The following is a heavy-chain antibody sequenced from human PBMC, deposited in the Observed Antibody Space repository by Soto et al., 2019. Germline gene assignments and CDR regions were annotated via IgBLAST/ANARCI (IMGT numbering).Heavy chain of an antibody. Sequence: PGGSLRLSCAASGFTFSSYGMHWVRQAPGKGLEWVAVISYDGSNKYYADSVKGRFTISRDNSKNTLYLQMNSLRAEDTAVYYCAKDLNFDWLSFYYYGMDVWGQGTTVTVSS. V-gene: IGHV3-30*18. CDR2: ISYDGSNK. D-gene: IGHD3-9*01. J-gene: IGHJ6*02. CDR3: AKDLNFDWLSFYYYGMDV. CDR1: GFTFSSYG.